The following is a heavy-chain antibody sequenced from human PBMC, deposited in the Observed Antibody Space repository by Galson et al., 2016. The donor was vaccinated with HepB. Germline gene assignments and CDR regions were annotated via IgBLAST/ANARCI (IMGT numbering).Heavy chain of an antibody. Sequence: PALVKPTQTLTLTCTFSGFSLSTSGEAVAWIRQPPGKALEWLALIFWDDDARYSPSVKSRLPITRETSKNQVVLRMTNMDPLDTATYYCANGHGGFNIFTGFYSPFDYWGQGILVTVSS. CDR1: GFSLSTSGEA. CDR2: IFWDDDA. CDR3: ANGHGGFNIFTGFYSPFDY. V-gene: IGHV2-5*02. J-gene: IGHJ4*02. D-gene: IGHD3-9*01.